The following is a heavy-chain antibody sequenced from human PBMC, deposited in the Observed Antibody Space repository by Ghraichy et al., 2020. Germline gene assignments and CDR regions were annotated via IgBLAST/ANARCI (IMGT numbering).Heavy chain of an antibody. CDR2: IKQDGSEK. V-gene: IGHV3-7*01. CDR1: GFTFSSYW. CDR3: ATPMYSSSWYSMDV. D-gene: IGHD6-13*01. J-gene: IGHJ6*02. Sequence: GGSLRLSCAASGFTFSSYWMSWVRQAPGKGLEWVANIKQDGSEKYYVDSMKGRFTISRDNAKNSLYLQMNSLRAEDTAVYYCATPMYSSSWYSMDVWGQGTTVTVSS.